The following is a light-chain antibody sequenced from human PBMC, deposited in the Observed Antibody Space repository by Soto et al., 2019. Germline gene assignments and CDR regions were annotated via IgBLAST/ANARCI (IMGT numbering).Light chain of an antibody. J-gene: IGKJ3*01. CDR3: QQYGSSFT. CDR2: GAS. Sequence: EIVLTQSPGTLSLSPGERATLSCRASQSISSRYLAWYQQKPGQAPRLLSYGASSRATGIPDRFSGSGSGTDFILTISRLEPEDFAVYYCQQYGSSFTFGPGTKVDIK. CDR1: QSISSRY. V-gene: IGKV3-20*01.